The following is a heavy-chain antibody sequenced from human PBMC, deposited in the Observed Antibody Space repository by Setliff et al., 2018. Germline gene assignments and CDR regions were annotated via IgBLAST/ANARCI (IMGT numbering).Heavy chain of an antibody. D-gene: IGHD2-15*01. V-gene: IGHV3-23*01. CDR3: AKDPRIILHRDDAFDI. CDR1: GFTFSSYA. Sequence: GGSLRLSCAASGFTFSSYAMSWVRQAPGKGLEWLSAISGSGGSTYYADSVKGRFTISRDNSKNTLYLQMNSLRAEDTAVYYCAKDPRIILHRDDAFDIWVQGTMLTVS. J-gene: IGHJ3*02. CDR2: ISGSGGST.